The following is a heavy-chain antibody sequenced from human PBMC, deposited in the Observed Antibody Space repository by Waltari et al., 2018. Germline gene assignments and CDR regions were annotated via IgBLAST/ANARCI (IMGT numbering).Heavy chain of an antibody. CDR2: IKQDGSEK. J-gene: IGHJ4*02. V-gene: IGHV3-7*03. CDR1: GFTFRNSW. D-gene: IGHD5-18*01. Sequence: EVQLVESGGGLVQPGGSLRLSCAASGFTFRNSWMSWVRQAPGKGLEWVANIKQDGSEKDYVDSVKGRFTISRDNAKNSLYLQMNSLRAEDTAVYYCGRDRGYGQSDSWGQGTLVTVSS. CDR3: GRDRGYGQSDS.